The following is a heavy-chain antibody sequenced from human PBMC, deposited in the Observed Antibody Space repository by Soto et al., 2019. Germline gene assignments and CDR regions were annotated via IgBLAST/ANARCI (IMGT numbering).Heavy chain of an antibody. V-gene: IGHV4-39*07. CDR3: ARDTAMGNAEYFQH. J-gene: IGHJ1*01. D-gene: IGHD5-18*01. Sequence: SETLSLTCTVSGGSINSPSYYWAWFRQSPGKGPEWIGSIYYSGSTYYNPSLKSRVTISVDTSKNQFSLKLSSVTAADTAVYYCARDTAMGNAEYFQHWGQGTLVTVSS. CDR2: IYYSGST. CDR1: GGSINSPSYY.